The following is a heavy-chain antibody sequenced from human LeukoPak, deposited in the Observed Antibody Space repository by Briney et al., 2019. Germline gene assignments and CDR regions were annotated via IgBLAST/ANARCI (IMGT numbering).Heavy chain of an antibody. CDR1: GFTFSSYG. D-gene: IGHD3-10*01. J-gene: IGHJ3*02. CDR3: AKDLWFGDSSDAFDI. Sequence: GRSLRLSCAASGFTFSSYGMHWVRQAPGKGLEWVAVISYDGSNKYYADSVKGRFTISRDNSKNTLYLQMNSLRAEDTAVYYCAKDLWFGDSSDAFDIWGQGTMVTVSS. V-gene: IGHV3-30*18. CDR2: ISYDGSNK.